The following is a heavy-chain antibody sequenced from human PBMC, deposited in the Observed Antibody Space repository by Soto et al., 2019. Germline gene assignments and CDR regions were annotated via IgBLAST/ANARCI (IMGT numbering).Heavy chain of an antibody. Sequence: GSLILSCAASGFTFSSYWMYWVRQVPGKGLVWVSRTDSDGSDTSYADSVKGRFTISRDNAKNTLYLQMKSLRAEDTDVYYCARDRGWSLFDYWGQGTLVTVSS. D-gene: IGHD6-19*01. J-gene: IGHJ4*01. CDR3: ARDRGWSLFDY. CDR2: TDSDGSDT. CDR1: GFTFSSYW. V-gene: IGHV3-74*01.